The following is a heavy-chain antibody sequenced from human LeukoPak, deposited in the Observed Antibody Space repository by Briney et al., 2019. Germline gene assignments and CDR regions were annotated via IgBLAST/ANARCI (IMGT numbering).Heavy chain of an antibody. J-gene: IGHJ4*02. Sequence: WASVKVSCKASGYTLTDYYMHWVRQAPGQGLEWMGRINPNSGGTNYAQKFQGWVTMTRDTSISTAYMELSRLRSDDTAVYYCARGANGSMRYCSSTSCYVYYFDYWGQGTLVTVSS. CDR1: GYTLTDYY. CDR3: ARGANGSMRYCSSTSCYVYYFDY. V-gene: IGHV1-2*04. CDR2: INPNSGGT. D-gene: IGHD2-2*01.